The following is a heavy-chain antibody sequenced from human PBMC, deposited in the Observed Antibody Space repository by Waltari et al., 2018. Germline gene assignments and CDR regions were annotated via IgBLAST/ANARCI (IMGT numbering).Heavy chain of an antibody. CDR3: ARDFTVRYFDWLSQGDLYYFDN. J-gene: IGHJ4*02. CDR1: GDSISSSHYY. Sequence: QLQESGPGLMKTSETLSLTCTVSGDSISSSHYYWGWIRQPPGKGLEWIGSIYYSGNTYHNPSLKSRATVAVDTSKNQFSLNLISVTAADTAVYFCARDFTVRYFDWLSQGDLYYFDNWGQGTLVTVSS. CDR2: IYYSGNT. V-gene: IGHV4-39*07. D-gene: IGHD3-9*01.